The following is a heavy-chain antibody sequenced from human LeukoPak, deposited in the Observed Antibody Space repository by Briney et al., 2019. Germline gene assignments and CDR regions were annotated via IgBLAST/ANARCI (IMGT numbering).Heavy chain of an antibody. CDR2: ISYSGST. V-gene: IGHV4-39*07. CDR3: ARGRYYYDSSGYYNLIFDY. D-gene: IGHD3-22*01. CDR1: GGSINSDNYY. Sequence: SEALSLTCAVSGGSINSDNYYWGWIRQPPGKGLEWIGSISYSGSTNYNPSLKSRVTISVDTSKNRFSLKLSSVTAADTAVYYCARGRYYYDSSGYYNLIFDYWGQGTLVTVSS. J-gene: IGHJ4*02.